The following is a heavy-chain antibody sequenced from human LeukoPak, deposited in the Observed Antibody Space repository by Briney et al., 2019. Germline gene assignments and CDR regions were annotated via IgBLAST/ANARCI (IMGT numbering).Heavy chain of an antibody. CDR2: ITGGGIGT. J-gene: IGHJ3*01. CDR1: GLTFRNYA. CDR3: AKDPNGDYVGAFDS. Sequence: GGSLRLSSAASGLTFRNYAMTWVRQAPGKGLEWVSSITGGGIGTSYADSVKGRFTVYRDNSKNTLYLQMNSLRAGDTAVYYCAKDPNGDYVGAFDSWGQGTSVTVSS. D-gene: IGHD4-17*01. V-gene: IGHV3-23*01.